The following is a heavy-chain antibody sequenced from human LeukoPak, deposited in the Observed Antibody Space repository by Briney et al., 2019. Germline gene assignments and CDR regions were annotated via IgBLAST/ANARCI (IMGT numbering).Heavy chain of an antibody. D-gene: IGHD5-18*01. J-gene: IGHJ4*02. CDR2: IYYSGST. CDR1: GGSISSGDYY. V-gene: IGHV4-30-4*08. Sequence: PSEALSLTCTVSGGSISSGDYYWSWIRQPPGKGLEWIGYIYYSGSTYYNPSLKSRVTISVDTSKNQFSLKLSSVTAADTAVYYCASERGYSYGFPDYWGQGTLVTVSS. CDR3: ASERGYSYGFPDY.